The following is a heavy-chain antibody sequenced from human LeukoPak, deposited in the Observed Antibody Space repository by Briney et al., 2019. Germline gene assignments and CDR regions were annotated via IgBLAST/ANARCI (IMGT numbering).Heavy chain of an antibody. CDR3: AIAAAGSEFCAFDI. CDR2: INPNSGGT. V-gene: IGHV1-2*02. CDR1: GHTFTGYY. Sequence: GASVKVSCKASGHTFTGYYMHWMRQAPGQGLEWMGWINPNSGGTNYAQKFQGRVTMTRDTSISTAYMELSRLRSDDTAVYYCAIAAAGSEFCAFDIWGQGTMVTVSS. J-gene: IGHJ3*02. D-gene: IGHD6-13*01.